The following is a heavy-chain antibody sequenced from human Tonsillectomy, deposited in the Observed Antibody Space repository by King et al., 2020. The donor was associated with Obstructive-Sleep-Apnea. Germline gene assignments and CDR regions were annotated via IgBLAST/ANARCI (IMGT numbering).Heavy chain of an antibody. V-gene: IGHV3-30*04. CDR2: ISYDGSNK. J-gene: IGHJ4*02. CDR3: ARDFDYYDSSAYDY. CDR1: GFPFSSYA. Sequence: VQLVESGGGVVQPGRSLRLSCAASGFPFSSYAMHWVRQAPGKGLEWVAVISYDGSNKYYADSVKGRFTISRDNSKNTLYLQMNRLRAEDTAGYYCARDFDYYDSSAYDYWGQGTLVTVSS. D-gene: IGHD3-22*01.